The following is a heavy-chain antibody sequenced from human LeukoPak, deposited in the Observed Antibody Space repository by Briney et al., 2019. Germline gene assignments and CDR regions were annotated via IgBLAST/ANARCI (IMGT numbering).Heavy chain of an antibody. D-gene: IGHD6-19*01. Sequence: PSETLSLTCTVSGGSISSYYWSWIRQPPGKGLEWIGYIYYSGSTNYNPSLKSRVTISVDTSKNQFSLKLSSVTAADTAVYYCARLDSSGWLDYWGQGTLVTVSS. CDR2: IYYSGST. V-gene: IGHV4-59*08. J-gene: IGHJ4*02. CDR1: GGSISSYY. CDR3: ARLDSSGWLDY.